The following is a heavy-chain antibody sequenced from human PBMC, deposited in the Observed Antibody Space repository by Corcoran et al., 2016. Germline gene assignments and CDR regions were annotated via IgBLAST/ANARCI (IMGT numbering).Heavy chain of an antibody. CDR3: ASLRGYSYGFDF. J-gene: IGHJ4*02. D-gene: IGHD5-18*01. Sequence: EVQLVESGGGLVKPGGSLRLSCAASGFTFSSYSMNWVRQAPGKGLEWVSCISSSSSYKYYADSVKGRFTISRDNAKNSLYLQMNSLRAEDTAVYYCASLRGYSYGFDFWGQGTLVTVSS. CDR2: ISSSSSYK. V-gene: IGHV3-21*01. CDR1: GFTFSSYS.